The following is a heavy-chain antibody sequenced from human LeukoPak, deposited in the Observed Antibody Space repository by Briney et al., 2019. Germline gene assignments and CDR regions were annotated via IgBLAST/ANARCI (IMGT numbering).Heavy chain of an antibody. CDR3: AREAVGATGDVDY. D-gene: IGHD1-26*01. Sequence: ASVKVSCKASGYTFTSYGISWVRQAPGQGLEWMGWINPNSGGTNYAQKFQGRVTMTRDTSISTAYMELSRLRSDDTAVYYCAREAVGATGDVDYWGQGTLVTVSS. CDR2: INPNSGGT. J-gene: IGHJ4*02. V-gene: IGHV1-2*02. CDR1: GYTFTSYG.